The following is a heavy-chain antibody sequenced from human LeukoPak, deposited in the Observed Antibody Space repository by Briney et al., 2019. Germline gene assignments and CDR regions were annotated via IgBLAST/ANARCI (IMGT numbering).Heavy chain of an antibody. CDR3: ARAVGDYGDYYFDY. CDR1: GGSISSYY. D-gene: IGHD4-17*01. V-gene: IGHV4-59*01. Sequence: SETLSLTCTVSGGSISSYYWSWIRQPPGKGLEWIGYIYYSGSTNYNPSLKSRVTISVDTSKNQFSLKLSSVTAADTAVYCCARAVGDYGDYYFDYWGQGTLVTVSS. CDR2: IYYSGST. J-gene: IGHJ4*02.